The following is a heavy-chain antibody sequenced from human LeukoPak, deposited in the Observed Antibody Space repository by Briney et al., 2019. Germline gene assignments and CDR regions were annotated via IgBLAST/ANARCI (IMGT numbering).Heavy chain of an antibody. V-gene: IGHV3-7*01. Sequence: PGGALRLSCATSGFTFSRHWMSWVRQAPGKGPEWVANIKQDGSERYYVHSVKGRFTISRDNAKNSLYMQMNSLRAEDTAVYSCARDGGHSTDFDYWGQGILVTVSS. D-gene: IGHD2-8*02. CDR2: IKQDGSER. CDR3: ARDGGHSTDFDY. J-gene: IGHJ4*02. CDR1: GFTFSRHW.